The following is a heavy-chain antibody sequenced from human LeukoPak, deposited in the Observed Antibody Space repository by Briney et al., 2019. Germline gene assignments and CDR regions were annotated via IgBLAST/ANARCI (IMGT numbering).Heavy chain of an antibody. D-gene: IGHD3-10*01. CDR1: GFTFSSYS. CDR2: ISSSSSYI. V-gene: IGHV3-21*01. Sequence: GGSLRLSCAASGFTFSSYSMNWVRQAPGKGLEWVSSISSSSSYIYYADSVKGRFTISRDNAKNSLYLQMNSLRAEDTAVYYCARASEERITMVRGATLDYWGRGTLVTVSS. CDR3: ARASEERITMVRGATLDY. J-gene: IGHJ4*02.